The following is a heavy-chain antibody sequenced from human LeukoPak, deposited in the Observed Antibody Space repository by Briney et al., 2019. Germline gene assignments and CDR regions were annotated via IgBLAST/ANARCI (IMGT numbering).Heavy chain of an antibody. D-gene: IGHD6-13*01. V-gene: IGHV3-23*01. CDR2: ISGSGGSK. CDR3: AKDPRTSKQLVPLFDY. Sequence: GGSLRLSCATSGFTFSSYAMSWVRQAPGKGLEWVSAISGSGGSKYYADSVKGRFTISRDNSKNTLYLQMNSLRAEDTAVYYCAKDPRTSKQLVPLFDYWGQGTLVTVSS. CDR1: GFTFSSYA. J-gene: IGHJ4*02.